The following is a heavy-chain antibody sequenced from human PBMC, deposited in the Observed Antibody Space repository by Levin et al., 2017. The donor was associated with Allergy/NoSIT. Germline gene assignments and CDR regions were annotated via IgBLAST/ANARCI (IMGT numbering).Heavy chain of an antibody. V-gene: IGHV1-69*04. D-gene: IGHD4-17*01. CDR2: IIPILGIA. Sequence: KISCKASGGTFSSYAISWVRQAPGQGLEWMGRIIPILGIANYAQKFQGRVTITADKSTSTAYMELSSLRSEDTAVYYCAREDYGDYDYYYGMDVWGQGTTVTVSS. CDR3: AREDYGDYDYYYGMDV. CDR1: GGTFSSYA. J-gene: IGHJ6*02.